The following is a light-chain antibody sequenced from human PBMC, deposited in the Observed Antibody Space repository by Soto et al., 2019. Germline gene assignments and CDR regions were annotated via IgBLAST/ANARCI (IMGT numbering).Light chain of an antibody. CDR3: SSYTSSRTAV. CDR1: SSDVGSYNL. CDR2: EVS. J-gene: IGLJ2*01. V-gene: IGLV2-14*02. Sequence: QSVLTQPASVSGSPGQSITISCTGTSSDVGSYNLVSWYQQHPGKAPKLMIYEVSNRPSGVSNRFSGSKSGNTASLTISGLQAEDEADYYCSSYTSSRTAVFGGGTQLTVL.